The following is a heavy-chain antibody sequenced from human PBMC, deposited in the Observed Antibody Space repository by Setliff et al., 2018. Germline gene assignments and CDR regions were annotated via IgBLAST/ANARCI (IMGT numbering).Heavy chain of an antibody. D-gene: IGHD2-8*02. Sequence: SETLSLTCTVSGDSISSGINYWSWIRQPAGKGLEWIGHIDPSGNTNYSPSLKSRVTISGDTSKNQFSLKLTSVTAADTAIYYCARAPQYTNYWYALSWFDPWGQGTLVTVSS. CDR1: GDSISSGINY. CDR3: ARAPQYTNYWYALSWFDP. V-gene: IGHV4-61*09. CDR2: IDPSGNT. J-gene: IGHJ5*02.